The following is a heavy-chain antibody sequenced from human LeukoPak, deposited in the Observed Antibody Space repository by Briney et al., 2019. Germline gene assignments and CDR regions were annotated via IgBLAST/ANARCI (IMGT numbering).Heavy chain of an antibody. D-gene: IGHD6-13*01. Sequence: SETLSLTCAVYGESFSGYYWIWIRQPPGKGLEWIGEISQSGSTKYNPSLKSRVTMSVDTSKNQFSLKLSSVTAADTTVYYCARDFYSSSWYGGYYYYMDVWGKGTTVTISS. J-gene: IGHJ6*03. V-gene: IGHV4-34*01. CDR2: ISQSGST. CDR1: GESFSGYY. CDR3: ARDFYSSSWYGGYYYYMDV.